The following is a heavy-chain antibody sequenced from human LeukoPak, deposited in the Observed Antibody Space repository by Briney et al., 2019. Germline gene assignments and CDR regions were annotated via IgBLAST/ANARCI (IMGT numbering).Heavy chain of an antibody. J-gene: IGHJ6*03. D-gene: IGHD3-10*01. CDR3: AKGGGSGSYYYYYYYMDV. Sequence: GGSLRLSCAASGFTFSNYGMSWVRQAPGKGLEWVSAISGSGGSTYSADSVKGRFTISRDNSKNTLYLQMNSLRAEDTAVYYCAKGGGSGSYYYYYYYMDVWGKGTTVTISS. V-gene: IGHV3-23*01. CDR2: ISGSGGST. CDR1: GFTFSNYG.